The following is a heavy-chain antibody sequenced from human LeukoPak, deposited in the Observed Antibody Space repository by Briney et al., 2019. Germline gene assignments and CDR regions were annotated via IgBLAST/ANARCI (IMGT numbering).Heavy chain of an antibody. D-gene: IGHD2-15*01. CDR1: GGSFSGYY. V-gene: IGHV4-34*01. CDR3: ARDYIRRAATARWFDP. Sequence: PSETLSLTCAVYGGSFSGYYWSWIRQPPGKGLEWIGEINLSGSTNYNPSLKSRVITSVDTSKKQISLKLSSVTAADTAVYYCARDYIRRAATARWFDPWGQGTLVTVSS. CDR2: INLSGST. J-gene: IGHJ5*02.